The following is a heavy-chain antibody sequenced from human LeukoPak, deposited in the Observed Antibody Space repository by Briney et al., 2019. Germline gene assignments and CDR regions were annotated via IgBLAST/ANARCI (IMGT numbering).Heavy chain of an antibody. CDR3: ARDLSYVDGDHYFDY. D-gene: IGHD2/OR15-2a*01. CDR1: GGSISSGGYY. J-gene: IGHJ4*02. V-gene: IGHV4-30-4*01. CDR2: IYYSGST. Sequence: SETLSLTCTVSGGSISSGGYYWSWIRQPPGKGLEWIGYIYYSGSTYYNPSLKSRVTISVDTSKNQFSLKLSSVTAADTAVYYCARDLSYVDGDHYFDYWGQGTLVTVSS.